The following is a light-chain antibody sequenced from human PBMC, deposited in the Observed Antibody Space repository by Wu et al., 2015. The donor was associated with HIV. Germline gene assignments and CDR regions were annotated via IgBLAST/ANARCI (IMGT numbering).Light chain of an antibody. Sequence: TVMTQSPATLSVSPGERATLSCRASQSVSSNLAWYQQKPGQAPRLLIHGASTRATGIPARFSGSGSGTEFTLTISTMQSEDFAVYYCQQYNNWPWTFGQGTRLE. CDR3: QQYNNWPWT. CDR2: GAS. J-gene: IGKJ1*01. V-gene: IGKV3-15*01. CDR1: QSVSSN.